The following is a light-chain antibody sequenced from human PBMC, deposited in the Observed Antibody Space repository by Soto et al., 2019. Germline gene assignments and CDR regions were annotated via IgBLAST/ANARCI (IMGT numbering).Light chain of an antibody. CDR2: TLS. CDR1: KSLLDSDGHTY. V-gene: IGKV2-40*01. J-gene: IGKJ1*01. CDR3: QHRSNWPRT. Sequence: DIVLTQTPLSLPVTPGEPASISCRSSKSLLDSDGHTYLDWYLQKPGQSPQLLIYTLSYRASGVPARFSGSGSGTDFTLTISSLEPEDFAVYYCQHRSNWPRTFGQGTKVDIK.